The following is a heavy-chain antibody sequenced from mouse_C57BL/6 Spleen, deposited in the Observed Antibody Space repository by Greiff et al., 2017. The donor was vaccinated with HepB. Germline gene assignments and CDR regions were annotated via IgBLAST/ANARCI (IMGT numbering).Heavy chain of an antibody. Sequence: VQLQQPGAELVMPGASVKLSCKASGYTFTSYWMHWVKQRPGQGLEWIGEIDPSDSYTNYNQKFKGKSTLTVDKSSSTAYMQLSSLTSEDSAVYYCARLGTTVVASYYYSMDYWGQGTSVTVSS. D-gene: IGHD1-1*01. J-gene: IGHJ4*01. CDR3: ARLGTTVVASYYYSMDY. CDR1: GYTFTSYW. V-gene: IGHV1-69*01. CDR2: IDPSDSYT.